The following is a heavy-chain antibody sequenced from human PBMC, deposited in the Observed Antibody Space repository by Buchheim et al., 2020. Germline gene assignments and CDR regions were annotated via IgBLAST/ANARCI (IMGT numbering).Heavy chain of an antibody. CDR2: IWYDGSNK. Sequence: VQLVESGGGLVQPGGSLRLSCAASGFTFSSYGMHWVRQAPGKGLEWVAVIWYDGSNKYYADSVKGRFTISRDNSKNTLYLQMNSLRAEDTAVYYCARDPFYYDSSGYYRVLSRPGWYFDLWGRGTL. D-gene: IGHD3-22*01. V-gene: IGHV3-33*01. J-gene: IGHJ2*01. CDR1: GFTFSSYG. CDR3: ARDPFYYDSSGYYRVLSRPGWYFDL.